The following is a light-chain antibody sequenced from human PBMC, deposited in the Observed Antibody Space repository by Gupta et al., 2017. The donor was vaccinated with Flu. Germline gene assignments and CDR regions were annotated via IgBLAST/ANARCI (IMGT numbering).Light chain of an antibody. CDR1: QSISNY. Sequence: DIQMTQSPSSLSASIGDRVTIACRASQSISNYLNWYQQKPGKAPKPLIYIASTLQSGVPSRFTGSGSVTDFTPTTNILHPDDFATSDGQESYSPPPWLTFGQGTKVDIK. CDR2: IAS. V-gene: IGKV1-39*01. J-gene: IGKJ1*01. CDR3: QESYSPPPWLT.